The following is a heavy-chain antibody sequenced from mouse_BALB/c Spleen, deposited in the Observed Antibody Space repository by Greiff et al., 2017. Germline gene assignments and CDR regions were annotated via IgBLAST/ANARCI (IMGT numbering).Heavy chain of an antibody. D-gene: IGHD4-1*01. CDR2: ISSGSSTI. J-gene: IGHJ4*01. CDR1: GFTFSSFG. CDR3: ARSTLGGMAMDY. Sequence: DVHLVESGGGLVQPGGSRKLSCAASGFTFSSFGMHWVRQAPEKGLEWVAYISSGSSTIYYADTVKGRFTISRDNPKNTLFLQMTSLRSEDTAMYYCARSTLGGMAMDYWGQGTSATVSS. V-gene: IGHV5-17*02.